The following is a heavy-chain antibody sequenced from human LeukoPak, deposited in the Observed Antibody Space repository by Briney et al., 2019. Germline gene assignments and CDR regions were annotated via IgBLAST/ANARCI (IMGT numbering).Heavy chain of an antibody. V-gene: IGHV3-48*03. J-gene: IGHJ4*02. CDR1: GFTFRSYE. D-gene: IGHD4-23*01. CDR3: ARGSRRWGPDY. Sequence: PGGSLRLSCAASGFTFRSYEMNWVRQAPGRGLEWVSYISSSGSTIYYADSVKGRFTISRDNAKNSLYLQMNSLRAEDTAVYYCARGSRRWGPDYWGQGTLVTVSS. CDR2: ISSSGSTI.